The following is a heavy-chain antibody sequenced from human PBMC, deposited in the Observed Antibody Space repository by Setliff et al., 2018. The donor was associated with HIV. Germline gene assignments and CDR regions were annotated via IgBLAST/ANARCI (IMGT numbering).Heavy chain of an antibody. CDR1: GFTFSNFP. D-gene: IGHD5-12*01. J-gene: IGHJ4*02. Sequence: PGESLRLSCVASGFTFSNFPMNWVRQAPGKGLEWLSKISNTGATINYADSVKGRFTISRDNAKNSLYLQLNNLRAEDTAVYYCAIQIVYEASGYRPCDYWGQGVLVTVSS. CDR2: ISNTGATI. CDR3: AIQIVYEASGYRPCDY. V-gene: IGHV3-48*01.